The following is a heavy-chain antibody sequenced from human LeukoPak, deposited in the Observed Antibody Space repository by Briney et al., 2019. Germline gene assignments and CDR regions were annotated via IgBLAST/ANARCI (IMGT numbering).Heavy chain of an antibody. CDR1: GFTLNDHY. D-gene: IGHD2-21*02. Sequence: GGSLRLSCAASGFTLNDHYMDWIRQAPGKGLEWVGRIKNKRGSYTADYAASVKGRFTISRDDSQNSLYLQMNSLKTEDTAVYYCGRDTATALDYWGQGTLVTVSS. J-gene: IGHJ4*02. CDR3: GRDTATALDY. CDR2: IKNKRGSYTA. V-gene: IGHV3-72*01.